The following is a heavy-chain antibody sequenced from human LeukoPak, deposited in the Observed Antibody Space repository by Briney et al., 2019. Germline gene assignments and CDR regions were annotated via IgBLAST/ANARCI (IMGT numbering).Heavy chain of an antibody. J-gene: IGHJ4*02. Sequence: PSETLSLTCTVSGGSISSGGYDWSWIRQPPGKGLEWIGYISYSGSINYNPSLKSRVTMSVDTSKNQFSLKLSSVTAADTAVYYCARVKGREGSTVIIDYWGQGTLVTVSS. CDR3: ARVKGREGSTVIIDY. V-gene: IGHV4-61*08. D-gene: IGHD3-10*01. CDR2: ISYSGSI. CDR1: GGSISSGGYD.